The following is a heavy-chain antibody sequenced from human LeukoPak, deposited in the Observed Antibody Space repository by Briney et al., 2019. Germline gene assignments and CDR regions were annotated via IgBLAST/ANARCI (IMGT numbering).Heavy chain of an antibody. D-gene: IGHD3-16*01. CDR2: ISGDGKDT. CDR3: AKARLRLGESTPFDY. Sequence: GGSLRLSCAASGFTFSSHGMSWVRQAPGKGLQWVSAISGDGKDTDYPDSVKGRFTISRDNSKKTLYLQMDSLRAEDTAVYYCAKARLRLGESTPFDYWGQGTLVTVSS. V-gene: IGHV3-23*01. J-gene: IGHJ4*02. CDR1: GFTFSSHG.